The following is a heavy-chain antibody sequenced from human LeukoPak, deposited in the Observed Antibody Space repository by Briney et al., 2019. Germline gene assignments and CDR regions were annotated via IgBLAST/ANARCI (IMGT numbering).Heavy chain of an antibody. CDR1: GFTFSNYW. CDR3: AKNNYDFWSGYFRGGDY. V-gene: IGHV3-7*03. D-gene: IGHD3-3*01. CDR2: IKNDGSKK. J-gene: IGHJ4*02. Sequence: GGSLRLSCAASGFTFSNYWMSWVRQAPGKGLEWVANIKNDGSKKYYVDSVKGRFTISRDNAKNSLYLQMNSLRAEDTALYYCAKNNYDFWSGYFRGGDYWGQGTLVTVSS.